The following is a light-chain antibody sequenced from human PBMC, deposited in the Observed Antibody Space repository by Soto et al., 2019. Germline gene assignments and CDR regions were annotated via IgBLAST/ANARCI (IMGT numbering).Light chain of an antibody. J-gene: IGKJ1*01. Sequence: EIVLTQSPGTLSLSPGERATLSCRASQSVSSSFLAWYQLKPGQAPRLLIYGASSRATGIPDRFSGSGSGTDFTLTISILEPEDFAVYYCQQYDSSPWTFGQGTKVEIK. CDR1: QSVSSSF. V-gene: IGKV3-20*01. CDR3: QQYDSSPWT. CDR2: GAS.